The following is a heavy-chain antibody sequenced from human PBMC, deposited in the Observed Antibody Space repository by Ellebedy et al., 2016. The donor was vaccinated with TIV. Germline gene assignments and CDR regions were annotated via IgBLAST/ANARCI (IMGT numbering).Heavy chain of an antibody. CDR1: GFTFSTYG. J-gene: IGHJ6*03. CDR3: ARRYMDV. V-gene: IGHV3-33*01. CDR2: IWHDKSYK. Sequence: GGSLRLSXAASGFTFSTYGMHWVRQAPGKGLEWVGIIWHDKSYKYYADSVKGRFTISRDNSKSTLYLQMNNLRAEDTAVYYCARRYMDVWGKGTTVTVSS.